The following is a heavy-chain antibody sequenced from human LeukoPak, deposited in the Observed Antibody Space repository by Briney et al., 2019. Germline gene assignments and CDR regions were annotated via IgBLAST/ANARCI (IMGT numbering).Heavy chain of an antibody. CDR1: GYTFTSYY. Sequence: ASVKVSCKASGYTFTSYYMHWVRQAPGQGLEWMGIINPSGGSTSYAQKFQGRVTMTRDMSTSTVYMEPSSLRSEDTAVYYCARQQGFEFDWDSSDAFDIWGQGTMVTVSS. CDR3: ARQQGFEFDWDSSDAFDI. CDR2: INPSGGST. J-gene: IGHJ3*02. V-gene: IGHV1-46*01. D-gene: IGHD3-9*01.